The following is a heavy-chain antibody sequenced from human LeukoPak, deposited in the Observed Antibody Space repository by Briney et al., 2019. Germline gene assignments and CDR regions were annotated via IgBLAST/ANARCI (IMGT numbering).Heavy chain of an antibody. Sequence: SGGSLRLSCAASGFTFSSYAMSWVRQAPGKGLEWVSSISGSGGTTYYAESVKGRFTISRDNSKNTLYLQMNSLRAEETAVYYCAKGLSSGWNLKGSDYWGQGTLVIASS. V-gene: IGHV3-23*01. CDR3: AKGLSSGWNLKGSDY. CDR1: GFTFSSYA. J-gene: IGHJ4*02. D-gene: IGHD6-19*01. CDR2: ISGSGGTT.